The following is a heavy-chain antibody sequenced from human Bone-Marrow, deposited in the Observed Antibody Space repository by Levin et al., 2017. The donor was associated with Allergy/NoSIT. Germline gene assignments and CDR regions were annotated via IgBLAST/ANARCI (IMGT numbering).Heavy chain of an antibody. Sequence: TSETLSLTCTVSGGSVRSGGYYWSWIRQPPGKGLEWIGYVSFSGTTNYNPSLKSRVIISVDTSKNQFSLNLSSVTAADTAVYYCARERIVGATMFDYWGQGARVTVSS. V-gene: IGHV4-61*08. CDR1: GGSVRSGGYY. D-gene: IGHD1-26*01. J-gene: IGHJ4*02. CDR3: ARERIVGATMFDY. CDR2: VSFSGTT.